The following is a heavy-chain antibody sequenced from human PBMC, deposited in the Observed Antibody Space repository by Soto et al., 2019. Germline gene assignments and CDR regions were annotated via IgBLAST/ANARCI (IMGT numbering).Heavy chain of an antibody. Sequence: PGGSLRLSCAASGFTFSSYGMHWVRQAPGKGLEWVAVIWYDGSNKYYADSVKGRFTISRDNSKNTLYLQMNSLRVEDTAVYYCARDRRALAARRGLKYWGQGTLVTVS. D-gene: IGHD6-6*01. J-gene: IGHJ4*02. V-gene: IGHV3-33*01. CDR1: GFTFSSYG. CDR2: IWYDGSNK. CDR3: ARDRRALAARRGLKY.